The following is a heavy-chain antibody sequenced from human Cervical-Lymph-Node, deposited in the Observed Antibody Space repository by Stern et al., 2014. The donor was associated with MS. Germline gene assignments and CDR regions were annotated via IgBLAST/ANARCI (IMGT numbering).Heavy chain of an antibody. CDR1: GFTFSSYG. J-gene: IGHJ4*02. Sequence: QVQLVQSGGGVVQPGRSLRLSCAASGFTFSSYGMHWVRQAPGKGLEWVAIIWYDGSNKYYADSVKGRFTISRDNSKNTLYLQMNSLRAEDTAVYYCARETRGASGRFDYWGQGTLVTVSS. D-gene: IGHD3-10*01. V-gene: IGHV3-33*01. CDR2: IWYDGSNK. CDR3: ARETRGASGRFDY.